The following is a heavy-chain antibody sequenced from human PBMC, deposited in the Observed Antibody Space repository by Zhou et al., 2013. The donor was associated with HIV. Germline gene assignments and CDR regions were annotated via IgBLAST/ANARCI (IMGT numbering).Heavy chain of an antibody. CDR1: GGSISSSSYY. J-gene: IGHJ4*02. D-gene: IGHD6-19*01. CDR2: IYYSGST. Sequence: QVQLQESGPGLVKPSETLSLTCTVSGGSISSSSYYWGWIRQPPGKGLEWIGSIYYSGSTYYNPSLKSRVTISVDTSKNQFSLKLSSVTAADTAVYYCASGSPYIAVAGCYYFDYWGQGTLVTVSS. V-gene: IGHV4-39*01. CDR3: ASGSPYIAVAGCYYFDY.